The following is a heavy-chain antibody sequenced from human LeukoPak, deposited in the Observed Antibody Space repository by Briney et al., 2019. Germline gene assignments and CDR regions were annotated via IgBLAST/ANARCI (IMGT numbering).Heavy chain of an antibody. CDR2: INPNSGGT. Sequence: GASVKVSCKASGYTFTGYYMHWVRQAPGQGLEWMGWINPNSGGTNYAQKFQGRVTMTRDTSISTAYMELSRLRSEDTAVYYCARAYYYDSSGYMYYFDYWGQGTLVTVSS. V-gene: IGHV1-2*02. CDR3: ARAYYYDSSGYMYYFDY. D-gene: IGHD3-22*01. CDR1: GYTFTGYY. J-gene: IGHJ4*02.